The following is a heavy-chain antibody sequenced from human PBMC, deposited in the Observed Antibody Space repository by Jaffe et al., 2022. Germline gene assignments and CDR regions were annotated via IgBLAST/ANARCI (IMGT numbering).Heavy chain of an antibody. CDR1: GFTFSGSA. J-gene: IGHJ4*02. CDR2: IRSKANSYAT. CDR3: TSRTTSRDY. Sequence: EVQLVESGGGLVQPGGSLKLSCAASGFTFSGSAMHWVRQASGKGLEWVGRIRSKANSYATAYAASVKGRFTISRDDSKNTAYLQMNSLKTEDTAVYYCTSRTTSRDYWGQGTLVTVSS. V-gene: IGHV3-73*02.